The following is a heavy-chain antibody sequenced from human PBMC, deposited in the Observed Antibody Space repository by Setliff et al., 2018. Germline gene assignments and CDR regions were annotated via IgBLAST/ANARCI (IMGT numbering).Heavy chain of an antibody. CDR1: GFSFSNCW. CDR3: FGAGTCSY. V-gene: IGHV3-7*01. Sequence: GGSLRLSCTASGFSFSNCWVSWVRQAPGKGLEWLASINPHASEKYYVDSVKGRFTISRDNAKNSLSLQMNSLRTEDTAVYYCFGAGTCSYLGQGTLVTVSS. CDR2: INPHASEK. J-gene: IGHJ4*02. D-gene: IGHD3-10*01.